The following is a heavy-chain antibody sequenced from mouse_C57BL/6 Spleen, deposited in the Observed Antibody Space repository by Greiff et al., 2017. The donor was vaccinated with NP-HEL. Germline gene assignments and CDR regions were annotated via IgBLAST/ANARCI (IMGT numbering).Heavy chain of an antibody. J-gene: IGHJ4*01. V-gene: IGHV3-6*01. D-gene: IGHD3-3*01. CDR2: ISYDGSN. Sequence: VQLKESGPGLVKPSQSLSLTCSVTGYSITSGYYWNWIRQFPGNKLEWMGYISYDGSNNYNPSLKNRISITRDTSKNQFFLKLNSVTTEDTATYYCARVQGYYAMDYWGQGTSVTVSS. CDR3: ARVQGYYAMDY. CDR1: GYSITSGYY.